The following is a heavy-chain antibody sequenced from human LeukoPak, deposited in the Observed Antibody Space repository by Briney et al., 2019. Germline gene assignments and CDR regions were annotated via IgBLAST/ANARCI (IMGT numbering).Heavy chain of an antibody. J-gene: IGHJ6*03. CDR2: INHSGST. D-gene: IGHD7-27*01. CDR1: GGSFSGYY. V-gene: IGHV4-34*01. Sequence: SETLSLTCTVYGGSFSGYYWSWIRQPPGKGLEWIGEINHSGSTNYNPSLKSRVTISVDTSKNQFSLKLSSVTAADTAVYYCARGLTGVFYYYYMDVWGKGTTVTVSS. CDR3: ARGLTGVFYYYYMDV.